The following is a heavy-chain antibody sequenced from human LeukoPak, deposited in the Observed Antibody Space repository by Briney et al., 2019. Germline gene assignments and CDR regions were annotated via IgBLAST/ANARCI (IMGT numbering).Heavy chain of an antibody. J-gene: IGHJ4*02. V-gene: IGHV3-30*18. CDR1: GFTFSSYG. Sequence: GGSLRLSCAASGFTFSSYGMHWVRQAPGKGLEWVAVISHDGSNKYYADSVKGRFTVSRDNSKNTLFLQMNSLRAEDTAVYYCAKDGGLWVSAHWGDSWGRGTLVTVSS. D-gene: IGHD7-27*01. CDR2: ISHDGSNK. CDR3: AKDGGLWVSAHWGDS.